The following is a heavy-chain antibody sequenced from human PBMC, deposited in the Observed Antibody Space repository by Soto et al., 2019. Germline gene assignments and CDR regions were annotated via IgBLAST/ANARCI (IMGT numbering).Heavy chain of an antibody. CDR2: IRQDGSEK. D-gene: IGHD2-2*01. CDR1: GFAFRSNW. V-gene: IGHV3-7*04. J-gene: IGHJ4*02. CDR3: AREIVVARGASYFDY. Sequence: GGSLRLSCVGCGFAFRSNWMTWVGQAPGQGLEWVGNIRQDGSEKNYVDSVKGRFTISRDNAKNSLYLQMNSLRAEDTAVYYCAREIVVARGASYFDYWGPGTLVTVSS.